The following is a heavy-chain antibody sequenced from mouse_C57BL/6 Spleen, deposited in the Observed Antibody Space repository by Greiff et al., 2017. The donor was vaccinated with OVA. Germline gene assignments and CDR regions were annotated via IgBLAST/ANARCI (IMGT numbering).Heavy chain of an antibody. CDR3: ARGEDYDAMDY. CDR2: ISSGSSTI. D-gene: IGHD2-4*01. V-gene: IGHV5-17*01. J-gene: IGHJ4*01. Sequence: EVHLVESGGGLVKPGGSLKLSCAASGFTFSDYGMHWVRQAPEKGLEWVAYISSGSSTIYYADTVKGRFTISRDNAKNTLFLQMTSLRSEDTAMYYCARGEDYDAMDYWGQGTSVTVSS. CDR1: GFTFSDYG.